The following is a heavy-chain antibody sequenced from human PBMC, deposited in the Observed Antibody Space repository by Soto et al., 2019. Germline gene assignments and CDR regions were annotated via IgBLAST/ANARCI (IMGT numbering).Heavy chain of an antibody. J-gene: IGHJ6*02. CDR3: ARDKGLGLSHYYYGMDV. CDR2: ISGSGGST. Sequence: GGSLRLSCAASGFTFSSYAMSWVRQAPGKGLEWVSAISGSGGSTYYADSVKGRFTISRDNAKNSLYLQMNSLRAEDTAVYYCARDKGLGLSHYYYGMDVWGQGTTVTVSS. V-gene: IGHV3-23*01. CDR1: GFTFSSYA.